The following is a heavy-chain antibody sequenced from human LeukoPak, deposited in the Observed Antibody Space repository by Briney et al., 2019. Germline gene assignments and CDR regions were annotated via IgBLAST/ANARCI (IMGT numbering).Heavy chain of an antibody. CDR3: VRGGPNKSGWTLDY. J-gene: IGHJ4*02. D-gene: IGHD6-19*01. Sequence: VSVKVSCKASGYTLTNYAIHWVRQAPGQRLEWMGWFNSDTGNTEYSQKFQGRVTISRDTSANTAYMELNRLRPEDTAVFYCVRGGPNKSGWTLDYWGQGTLVTVSS. CDR2: FNSDTGNT. CDR1: GYTLTNYA. V-gene: IGHV1-3*01.